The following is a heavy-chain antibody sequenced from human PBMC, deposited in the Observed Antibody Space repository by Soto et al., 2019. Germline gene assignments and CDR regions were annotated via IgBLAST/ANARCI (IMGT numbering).Heavy chain of an antibody. Sequence: SETLSLTCTVSGGSISSYYWSWIRQPPGKGLEWIGYIYYSGSTNYNPSHKSRVTISVDTSKNQFSLKLSSVTAADTAVYYCARANLFYGSGSYYQSGPLFDYWGQGTLVTVSS. CDR2: IYYSGST. CDR3: ARANLFYGSGSYYQSGPLFDY. D-gene: IGHD3-10*01. CDR1: GGSISSYY. J-gene: IGHJ4*02. V-gene: IGHV4-59*01.